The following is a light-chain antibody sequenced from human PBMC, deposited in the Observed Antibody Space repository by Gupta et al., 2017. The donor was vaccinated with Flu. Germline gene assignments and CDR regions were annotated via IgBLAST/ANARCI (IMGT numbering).Light chain of an antibody. J-gene: IGLJ1*01. V-gene: IGLV1-47*01. CDR3: AAWDDSLSGYV. CDR1: SSNIGSNY. CDR2: RNN. Sequence: QSVLTQPPSASGTPGQRVTISCSGSSSNIGSNYVYWYQQLPGTAPTLLIYRNNQRPSGVPDRFSGSKSGTSASLAIGGLRSEDEADYYCAAWDDSLSGYVFGTGTKVTVL.